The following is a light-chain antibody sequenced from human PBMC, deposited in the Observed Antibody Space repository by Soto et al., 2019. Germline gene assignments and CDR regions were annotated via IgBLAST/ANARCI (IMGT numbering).Light chain of an antibody. J-gene: IGLJ3*02. CDR2: EGS. CDR3: CSYAGSSTWV. V-gene: IGLV2-23*01. CDR1: SSDVGSYNL. Sequence: QSVLTQPASVSGSPGQSITISCTGTSSDVGSYNLVSWYQQHPGKAPKLMIYEGSKRPSGVSNRFSGSKSVNTASLTISGLQAEDEADYYCCSYAGSSTWVFGGGTKLTV.